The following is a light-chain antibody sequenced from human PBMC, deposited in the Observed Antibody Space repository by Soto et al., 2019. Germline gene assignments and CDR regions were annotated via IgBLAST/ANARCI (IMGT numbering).Light chain of an antibody. J-gene: IGLJ2*01. CDR3: SSYAGSNNLL. CDR2: EVS. Sequence: QSALTQPPSASGSPGQSVTICCNGNSSDVGGYNYVSWYQQHPGKAPKRMIYEVSKRPSGVPDRFSGSKSGNTASLTVSGLQAEDEADYDCSSYAGSNNLLFGGGTKLTVL. CDR1: SSDVGGYNY. V-gene: IGLV2-8*01.